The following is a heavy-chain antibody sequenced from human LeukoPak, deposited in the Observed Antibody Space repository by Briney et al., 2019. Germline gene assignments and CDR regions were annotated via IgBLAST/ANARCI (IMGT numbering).Heavy chain of an antibody. CDR2: INPYSGGT. J-gene: IGHJ4*02. CDR1: GYTFTGYY. Sequence: ASVKVSCKASGYTFTGYYMHWVRQAPGQGLEWMGWINPYSGGTDYAQKFQGRVTMTRDTSISTAYMELSRLRSDDTAVYYCARGGYCTSTSCFVLAADFDYWGQGTLVTVSS. V-gene: IGHV1-2*02. D-gene: IGHD2-2*01. CDR3: ARGGYCTSTSCFVLAADFDY.